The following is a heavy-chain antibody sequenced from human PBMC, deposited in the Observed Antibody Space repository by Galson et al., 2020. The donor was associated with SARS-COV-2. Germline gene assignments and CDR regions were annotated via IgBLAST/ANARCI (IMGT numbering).Heavy chain of an antibody. V-gene: IGHV5-51*01. CDR3: LGHWAASGWYVWIDY. CDR1: RYSFTNYW. D-gene: IGHD6-19*01. J-gene: IGHJ4*02. CDR2: IYPDDSYT. Sequence: GESLKISCKASRYSFTNYWIDWVRQMPGKGLEWMGVIYPDDSYTIYSPSFQGQVTISADKSITTAYLQWSGLKASDTAMYYCLGHWAASGWYVWIDYWGQGTLVVVSS.